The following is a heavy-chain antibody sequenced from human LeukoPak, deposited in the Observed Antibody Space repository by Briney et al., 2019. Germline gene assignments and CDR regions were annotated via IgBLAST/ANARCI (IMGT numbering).Heavy chain of an antibody. CDR1: GFTFSTYG. D-gene: IGHD3-22*01. CDR2: ISHSSDAI. V-gene: IGHV3-48*02. J-gene: IGHJ4*02. CDR3: ARASPSGYDY. Sequence: GGSLRLSCAASGFTFSTYGMNWVRQAPGKGLEWVSYISHSSDAIYYPDSVKGRFTISRDNAKNSLYLQMNSLRDEDTAVYYCARASPSGYDYWGQGTLVTASS.